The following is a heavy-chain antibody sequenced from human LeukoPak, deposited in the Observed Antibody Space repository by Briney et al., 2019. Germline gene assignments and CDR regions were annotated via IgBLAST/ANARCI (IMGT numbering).Heavy chain of an antibody. J-gene: IGHJ4*02. Sequence: GGSLRLSCAASGFTFSDYYMSWIRQAPGKGLEWVSYISSSSSYTNYADSVKGRFTISRDNAKNSLYLQMNSLRAEDTAFYYCAREMTYGSAKFYFDYWGQGTLVTVSS. CDR3: AREMTYGSAKFYFDY. CDR2: ISSSSSYT. D-gene: IGHD3-10*01. CDR1: GFTFSDYY. V-gene: IGHV3-11*06.